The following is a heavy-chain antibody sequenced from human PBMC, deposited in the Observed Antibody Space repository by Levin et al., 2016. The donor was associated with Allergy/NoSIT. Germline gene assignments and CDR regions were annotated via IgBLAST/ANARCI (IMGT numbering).Heavy chain of an antibody. Sequence: GESLKISCAASGFTFSSYLMRWVRQAPGKGLEWIAGITGSADSTYHVDSVRGRFTISRDNSKNSLYLQMNSLKAEDTAVYYCARGGTPDHAMDVWGQGTTATVSS. CDR3: ARGGTPDHAMDV. V-gene: IGHV3-23*01. J-gene: IGHJ6*02. CDR2: ITGSADST. CDR1: GFTFSSYL. D-gene: IGHD1-14*01.